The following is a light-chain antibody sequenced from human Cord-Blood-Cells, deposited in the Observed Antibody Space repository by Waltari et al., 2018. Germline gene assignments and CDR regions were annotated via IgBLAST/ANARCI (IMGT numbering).Light chain of an antibody. CDR3: CSYAGSYTVV. V-gene: IGLV2-11*01. J-gene: IGLJ2*01. Sequence: QSALTQPRSVSGFPGQSVTISCTGTSSAVGGYNYVSWYQQHPGKAPNLMIYDLSKRPSGGPDRFSGSKSGNPASLTISELQAEDEADYYCCSYAGSYTVVFGGGTKLTVL. CDR1: SSAVGGYNY. CDR2: DLS.